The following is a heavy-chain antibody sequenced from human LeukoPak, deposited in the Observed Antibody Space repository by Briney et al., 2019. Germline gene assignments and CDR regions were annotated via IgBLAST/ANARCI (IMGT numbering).Heavy chain of an antibody. CDR1: GYSFTNYW. CDR2: IYPGDSDI. Sequence: GESLKISCKGSGYSFTNYWIGWVRQMPGKGLEWMGIIYPGDSDIRYSPSFQGQVTISADKSITTAYLRWSSLKASDTAMYYCSRRGSSSSLEDYWGQGTLVTVSS. V-gene: IGHV5-51*01. D-gene: IGHD6-6*01. J-gene: IGHJ4*02. CDR3: SRRGSSSSLEDY.